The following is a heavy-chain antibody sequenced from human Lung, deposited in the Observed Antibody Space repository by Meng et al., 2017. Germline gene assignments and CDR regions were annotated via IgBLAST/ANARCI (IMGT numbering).Heavy chain of an antibody. Sequence: LKPPEPLSVTCVVSCGCVTDYSLSLIRQPPVKGLEWIGEINHSRSTNYNPSLESRATISVDTSQNNLSLKLSSVTAADSAVYYCARGPTTMAHDFDYWGQGTLVTVSS. J-gene: IGHJ4*02. V-gene: IGHV4-34*01. CDR3: ARGPTTMAHDFDY. D-gene: IGHD4-11*01. CDR2: INHSRST. CDR1: CGCVTDYS.